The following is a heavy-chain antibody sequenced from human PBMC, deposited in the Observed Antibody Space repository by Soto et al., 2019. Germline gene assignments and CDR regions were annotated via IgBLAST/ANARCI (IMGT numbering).Heavy chain of an antibody. CDR1: GGTFSSYA. J-gene: IGHJ4*02. V-gene: IGHV1-69*13. CDR2: IIPIFGTA. D-gene: IGHD7-27*01. CDR3: AREEQTGANYYLDY. Sequence: SVKVSCKASGGTFSSYAISWVRQAPGQGLEWMGGIIPIFGTANYAQKFQGRVTITADESTSTAYMELSSLTSDDTAVYYCAREEQTGANYYLDYWGQGTLVTVSS.